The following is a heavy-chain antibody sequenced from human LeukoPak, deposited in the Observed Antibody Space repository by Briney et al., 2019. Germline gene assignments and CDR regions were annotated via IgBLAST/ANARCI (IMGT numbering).Heavy chain of an antibody. CDR3: ATLIVIEPAANRASDY. D-gene: IGHD2-2*01. Sequence: GGSLRLSCAASEFNFGDCVMNWVRQAPGKGLEWVSGINWNGGNTGYADSVKGRFTISRDNAKKSLYLQMNSLTAEDTALYYCATLIVIEPAANRASDYWGQGTLVTVSS. J-gene: IGHJ4*02. V-gene: IGHV3-20*04. CDR2: INWNGGNT. CDR1: EFNFGDCV.